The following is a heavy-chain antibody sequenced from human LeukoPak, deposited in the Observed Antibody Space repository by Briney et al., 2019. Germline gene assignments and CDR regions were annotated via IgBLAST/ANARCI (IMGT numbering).Heavy chain of an antibody. Sequence: SETLSLTCAVSGGSISSDNWWSWVREPPGKGLEWIGEIYHSGSTNYNPSLQSRVTISVDKSNNHFSLRLTSVTAADTAVYYCATNGWYCLDHWGQGALVTVSS. CDR3: ATNGWYCLDH. J-gene: IGHJ1*01. CDR1: GGSISSDNW. CDR2: IYHSGST. D-gene: IGHD6-19*01. V-gene: IGHV4-4*02.